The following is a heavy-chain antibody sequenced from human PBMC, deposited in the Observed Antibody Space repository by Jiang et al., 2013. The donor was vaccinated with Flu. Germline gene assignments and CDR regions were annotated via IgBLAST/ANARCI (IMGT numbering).Heavy chain of an antibody. Sequence: LLKPSENLSLTCAMSGGSFSDFYWTWIRQTPGKGLEWIGEINHRGSTNYNPSLKSRVTISVDTSKNEFSLNLRALTAADTAVYYCARGCGYFDSSGYYLRGWFDSWGQGTLVTVSS. D-gene: IGHD3-22*01. J-gene: IGHJ5*01. V-gene: IGHV4-34*01. CDR3: ARGCGYFDSSGYYLRGWFDS. CDR1: GGSFSDFY. CDR2: INHRGST.